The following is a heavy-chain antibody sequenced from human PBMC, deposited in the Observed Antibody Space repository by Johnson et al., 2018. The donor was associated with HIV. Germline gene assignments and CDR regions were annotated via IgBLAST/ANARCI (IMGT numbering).Heavy chain of an antibody. CDR3: ASWGTPRAPLRI. V-gene: IGHV3-20*04. CDR1: GFTFDDYG. J-gene: IGHJ3*02. CDR2: SNWNGGST. D-gene: IGHD3-16*01. Sequence: VQLVESGGGVVRPGGSLRLSCAASGFTFDDYGMSWVRQAPGKGLEWVSGSNWNGGSTGYADSVKGRFTISRDNTKNTVSLQMIILSPKDPGVYYCASWGTPRAPLRIWGQGTMVTVSS.